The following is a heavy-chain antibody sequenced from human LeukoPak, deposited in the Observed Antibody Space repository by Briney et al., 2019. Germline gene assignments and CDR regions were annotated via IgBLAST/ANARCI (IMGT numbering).Heavy chain of an antibody. D-gene: IGHD6-6*01. J-gene: IGHJ4*02. V-gene: IGHV3-7*02. Sequence: PGGSLRLSCATSGFSLSGHRMNWVRQPPGKGLEWVANIKAGGSEKYYVDSVKGRFTISRDNSKNTLYLQMNSLRAEDTAVYYCAKKRALGEVEYSSSYFDYWGQGTLVTVSS. CDR1: GFSLSGHR. CDR3: AKKRALGEVEYSSSYFDY. CDR2: IKAGGSEK.